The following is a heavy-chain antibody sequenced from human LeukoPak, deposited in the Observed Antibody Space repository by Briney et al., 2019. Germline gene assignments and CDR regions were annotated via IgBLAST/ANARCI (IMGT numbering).Heavy chain of an antibody. J-gene: IGHJ4*02. CDR2: ISGYNGNT. Sequence: ASAKVSCKTSGYSFTSYGISWVRQAPGQGLEWMGWISGYNGNTNYAPNLQGRVTLTTDASTSTAYLDLRSLRSDDTAVYYCARALSDDFWSSYQDSWGQGTLVTVSS. D-gene: IGHD3-3*01. CDR3: ARALSDDFWSSYQDS. CDR1: GYSFTSYG. V-gene: IGHV1-18*01.